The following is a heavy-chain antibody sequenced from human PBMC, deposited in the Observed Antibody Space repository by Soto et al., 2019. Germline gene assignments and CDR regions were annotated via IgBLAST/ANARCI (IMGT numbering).Heavy chain of an antibody. Sequence: PGESLKISCKGSGYSFAGSWIAWVRQMPGKGLEWMGIIYPGDSDTRYSPSFQGQVTISADKSISTAYLQWSSLKASDTAMYYCARPNQPAALYGMDVWGQGTTVTVSS. CDR1: GYSFAGSW. V-gene: IGHV5-51*01. CDR3: ARPNQPAALYGMDV. CDR2: IYPGDSDT. J-gene: IGHJ6*02. D-gene: IGHD2-2*01.